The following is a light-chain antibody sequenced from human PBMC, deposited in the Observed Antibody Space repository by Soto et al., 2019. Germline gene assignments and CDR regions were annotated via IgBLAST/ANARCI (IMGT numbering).Light chain of an antibody. CDR3: SSYTSSTTLKL. V-gene: IGLV2-14*03. CDR1: SSDVGGYNY. J-gene: IGLJ2*01. Sequence: QSVLTQPASVSGSPGQSITISCTGTSSDVGGYNYVSWYQQHPGKAPKLMIYDVSNRPSGVSNRFSGSKSGNTASLTISGLQAEDEADYYCSSYTSSTTLKLFGGGTKPPS. CDR2: DVS.